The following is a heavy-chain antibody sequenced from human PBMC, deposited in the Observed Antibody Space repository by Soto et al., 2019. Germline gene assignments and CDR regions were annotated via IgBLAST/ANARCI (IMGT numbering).Heavy chain of an antibody. CDR2: ISGSGGST. D-gene: IGHD3-3*01. CDR3: AKAQGVVIAGYYYYYMDV. CDR1: GFTFSSYA. Sequence: GGSLRLSCAASGFTFSSYAMSWVRQAPGKGLEWVSAISGSGGSTYYADSVKGRFTISRDNSKNTLYLQMNSLRAEDTAVYYCAKAQGVVIAGYYYYYMDVWGKGTTVTVSS. J-gene: IGHJ6*03. V-gene: IGHV3-23*01.